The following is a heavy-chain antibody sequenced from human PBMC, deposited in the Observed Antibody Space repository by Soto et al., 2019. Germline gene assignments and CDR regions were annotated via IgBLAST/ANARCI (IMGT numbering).Heavy chain of an antibody. CDR3: ARLYDSSGYYSYYYYGMDV. Sequence: GESLKISCKGSGYSFTSYWIGWVRQMPGKGLEWMGIIYPGDSDTRYSPSFQGQVTISADKSISTAYLQWSSLKASDTAMYYCARLYDSSGYYSYYYYGMDVWGQGTTVTVSS. D-gene: IGHD3-22*01. CDR1: GYSFTSYW. V-gene: IGHV5-51*01. CDR2: IYPGDSDT. J-gene: IGHJ6*02.